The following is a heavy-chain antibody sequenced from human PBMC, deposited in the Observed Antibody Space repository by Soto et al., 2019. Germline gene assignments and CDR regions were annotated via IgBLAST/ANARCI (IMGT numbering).Heavy chain of an antibody. CDR3: ARQAATVATVPLLYFDP. Sequence: PGESLKISCKASGYSFPGYWIGWVRQMPGKGLEWMGIIYPDNSDTRYSPSFQGQVTISADKSINTAYLQWSSLKASDTAMYFCARQAATVATVPLLYFDPWGRGTLVTVSS. J-gene: IGHJ4*02. V-gene: IGHV5-51*01. CDR2: IYPDNSDT. D-gene: IGHD1-1*01. CDR1: GYSFPGYW.